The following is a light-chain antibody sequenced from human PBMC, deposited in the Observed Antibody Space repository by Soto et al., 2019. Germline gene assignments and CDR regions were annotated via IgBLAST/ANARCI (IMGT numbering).Light chain of an antibody. CDR3: QQRSNWPPIT. CDR1: QSVSSY. V-gene: IGKV3-11*01. Sequence: DIVLTQSPATLSLSPGERATLSCRASQSVSSYLAWYQQKPGQAPRLLIYDASNWATGIPARFSGSGSGTDFTLTISSLEPEDFAVYYCQQRSNWPPITFGQGTRLEIK. J-gene: IGKJ5*01. CDR2: DAS.